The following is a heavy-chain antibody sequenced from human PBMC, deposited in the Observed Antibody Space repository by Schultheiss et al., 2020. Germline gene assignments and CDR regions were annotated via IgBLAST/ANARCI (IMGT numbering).Heavy chain of an antibody. CDR1: GGSISSGGYY. J-gene: IGHJ4*02. V-gene: IGHV4-31*03. D-gene: IGHD4-17*01. CDR3: ASTVTPEWYYFDY. Sequence: SETLSLTCTVSGGSISSGGYYWSWIRQHPGKGLEWIGYIYYSGSTYYNPSLKSRVTISVDTSKNQFSLKLSSVTAADTAVYYCASTVTPEWYYFDYWGQGTLVTVSS. CDR2: IYYSGST.